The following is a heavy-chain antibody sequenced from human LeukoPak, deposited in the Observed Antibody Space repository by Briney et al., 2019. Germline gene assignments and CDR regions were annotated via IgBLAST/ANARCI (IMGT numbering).Heavy chain of an antibody. V-gene: IGHV4-61*05. CDR3: ARRHGSGSYYAPTFDY. Sequence: SETLSLTCTVSGDSVSSSNYYWAWIRQPPGKGLEWIGYIYYSGSTNYNPSLKSRVTISVDTSKNQFSLKLSSVTAADTAVYYCARRHGSGSYYAPTFDYWGQGTLVTVSS. D-gene: IGHD3-10*01. J-gene: IGHJ4*02. CDR1: GDSVSSSNYY. CDR2: IYYSGST.